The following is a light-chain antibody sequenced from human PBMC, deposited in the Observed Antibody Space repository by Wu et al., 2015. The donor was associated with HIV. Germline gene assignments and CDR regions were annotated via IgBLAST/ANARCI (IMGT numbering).Light chain of an antibody. V-gene: IGKV3D-20*02. Sequence: EIVLTQSPGTLSLSPGERATLSCRASQSISNNYLAWYQQKPGQPPRVLIYGASSRATGIPDRFSGSGSGTDFTLTISRLEPEDFAVYYCQQRANWPLTFGGGTRLEIK. CDR1: QSISNNY. J-gene: IGKJ4*01. CDR2: GAS. CDR3: QQRANWPLT.